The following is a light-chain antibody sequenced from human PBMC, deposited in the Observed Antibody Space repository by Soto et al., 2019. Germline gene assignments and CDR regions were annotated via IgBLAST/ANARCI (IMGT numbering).Light chain of an antibody. Sequence: QMTQSPSTLSASVGDRVTITCRASQGISSYLAWYQQKPGKAPKLLIYAASTLQSGVPSRFSGSGSGTDFTLTISCLQSEDFATYYCQQYYSYPPWTFGQGTKVDIK. CDR2: AAS. V-gene: IGKV1-8*01. CDR3: QQYYSYPPWT. CDR1: QGISSY. J-gene: IGKJ1*01.